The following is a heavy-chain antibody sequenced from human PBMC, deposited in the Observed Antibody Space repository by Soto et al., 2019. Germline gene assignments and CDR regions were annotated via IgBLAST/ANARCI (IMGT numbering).Heavy chain of an antibody. Sequence: QITLKESGPTLVKPTQTLTLTCIFSGFSFSADGVGVGWIRQPPGKALEWLALIFWDDDARYSPSLKSRLTIPKDTSKNQVVLTMTNMDPVDTATYYCAHAYGGTSWPNDAFDVWGPGTVVTVSS. CDR3: AHAYGGTSWPNDAFDV. V-gene: IGHV2-5*02. CDR2: IFWDDDA. D-gene: IGHD2-21*01. CDR1: GFSFSADGVG. J-gene: IGHJ3*01.